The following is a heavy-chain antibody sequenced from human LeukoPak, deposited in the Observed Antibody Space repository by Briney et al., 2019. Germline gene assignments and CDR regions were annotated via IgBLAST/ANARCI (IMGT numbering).Heavy chain of an antibody. D-gene: IGHD3-22*01. V-gene: IGHV3-48*01. J-gene: IGHJ5*02. CDR2: ITSISNTI. Sequence: PGGSLRLSCAASGFTFSSYNMNWVRQAPGKGLEWTSYITSISNTIYYADSVKGRFTISRDNANNSLYLQMNSLRAEDTAVYYCARDTSGFGRFDTWGQGTLVTVSS. CDR3: ARDTSGFGRFDT. CDR1: GFTFSSYN.